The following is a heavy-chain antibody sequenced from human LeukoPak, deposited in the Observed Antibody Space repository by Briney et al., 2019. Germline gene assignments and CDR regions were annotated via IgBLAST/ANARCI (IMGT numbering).Heavy chain of an antibody. CDR3: ARVAGSGSSNWFDP. V-gene: IGHV2-70*04. CDR2: IDWDDDK. D-gene: IGHD3-10*01. Sequence: SGPALVKPTQTLTLTCTFSGFSLSTSGMRVSWIRQPPGEALEWLARIDWDDDKFYSTSLKTRLTTSKDTSKNQVVLTMTNMDPVDTATYYCARVAGSGSSNWFDPWGQGALVTVSS. CDR1: GFSLSTSGMR. J-gene: IGHJ5*02.